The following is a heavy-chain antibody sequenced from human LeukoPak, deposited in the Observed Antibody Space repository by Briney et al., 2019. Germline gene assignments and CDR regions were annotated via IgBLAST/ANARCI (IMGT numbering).Heavy chain of an antibody. J-gene: IGHJ4*02. D-gene: IGHD3-3*01. Sequence: PSETLSLTCTVSGGSISSYSWCWIRQPPAKGLEWIGYIYYSGSTNYNPSLKSRVTISVDTSKNQFSLKLSSVTAADTAVYYCARVTYDFWSGYGNYYFDYWGQGTLVTVSS. CDR1: GGSISSYS. V-gene: IGHV4-59*12. CDR2: IYYSGST. CDR3: ARVTYDFWSGYGNYYFDY.